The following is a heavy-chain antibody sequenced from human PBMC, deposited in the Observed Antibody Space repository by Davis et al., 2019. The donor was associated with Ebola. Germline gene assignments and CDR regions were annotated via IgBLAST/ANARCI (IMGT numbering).Heavy chain of an antibody. J-gene: IGHJ4*02. CDR2: IYYSGST. D-gene: IGHD5-18*01. CDR1: GGSISSYY. CDR3: ARVGRGYSQYCFDY. Sequence: MPSETLSLTCTVSGGSISSYYWSWIRQPPGQGLEWIGYIYYSGSTNYNPSLKSRVTISVDTSKNQFSLKLSSVTAADTAVYYCARVGRGYSQYCFDYWGQGTLVTVSS. V-gene: IGHV4-59*01.